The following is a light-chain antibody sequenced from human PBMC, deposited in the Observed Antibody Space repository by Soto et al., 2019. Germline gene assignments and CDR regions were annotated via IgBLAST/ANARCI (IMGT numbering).Light chain of an antibody. CDR1: QGINRW. Sequence: DIQMTQSPSTLSASVGDTVIITCRASQGINRWLAWYQQKPGKAPNLLIYDASSLEIGVPSRFSGSGSGTDFTLTINSLQPEDFATYCCQQTSAAPFTFGPGTKVDIK. V-gene: IGKV1-5*01. CDR3: QQTSAAPFT. CDR2: DAS. J-gene: IGKJ3*01.